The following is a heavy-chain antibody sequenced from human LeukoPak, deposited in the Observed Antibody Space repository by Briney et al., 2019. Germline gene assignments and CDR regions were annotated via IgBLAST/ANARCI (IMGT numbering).Heavy chain of an antibody. CDR1: GFTFSSYA. V-gene: IGHV1-69*01. D-gene: IGHD4-11*01. Sequence: PGGSLRLSCAASGFTFSSYAMHWVRQAPGKGLEWMGGIIPIFGTANYAQKFQGRVTITADESTSTAYMELSSLRSEDTAVYYCAREMVTTVRSFDYWGQGTLVTVSS. CDR3: AREMVTTVRSFDY. J-gene: IGHJ4*02. CDR2: IIPIFGTA.